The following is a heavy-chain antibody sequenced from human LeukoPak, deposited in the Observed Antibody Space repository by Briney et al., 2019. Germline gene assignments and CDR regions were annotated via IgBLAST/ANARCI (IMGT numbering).Heavy chain of an antibody. V-gene: IGHV4-59*01. CDR2: IHYSGST. CDR1: GGSISSYY. J-gene: IGHJ6*03. Sequence: PSETLSLTCTVSGGSISSYYWSWIRQPPGRGLEWIGYIHYSGSTNYNPSLKSRVTISVDTSKNQFSLKLSSVTAADTAVYYCARTTEGGYTYGYFYYYYMDVWGKGTTVTISS. D-gene: IGHD5-18*01. CDR3: ARTTEGGYTYGYFYYYYMDV.